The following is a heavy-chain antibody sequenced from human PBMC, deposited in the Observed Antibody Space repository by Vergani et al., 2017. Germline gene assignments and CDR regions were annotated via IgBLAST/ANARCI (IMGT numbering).Heavy chain of an antibody. Sequence: EVQLVPSGAEVKKPGASLKISCKGSGYSFTSCWIGWVRQMPGKGLEWMGIIYPGDSDTRYSPAFQGQVTISADKSISTAYLQWSSLKASDTAMYYCARPHSGSYPDDAFDIWGQGTMVTVSS. V-gene: IGHV5-51*03. CDR1: GYSFTSCW. J-gene: IGHJ3*02. D-gene: IGHD1-26*01. CDR2: IYPGDSDT. CDR3: ARPHSGSYPDDAFDI.